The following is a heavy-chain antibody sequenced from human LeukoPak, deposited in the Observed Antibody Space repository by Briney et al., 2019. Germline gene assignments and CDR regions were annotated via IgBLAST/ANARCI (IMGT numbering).Heavy chain of an antibody. D-gene: IGHD2-21*01. Sequence: PSETLSLTCTVSGGSISSYYWNWIRQPPGKGLEWIGYISYSGTTNYNPSLKSRVTISVDTSKKQFSLKLTSATAADTAVYYCARHGVNQNYDYWGRGTLVAVSS. V-gene: IGHV4-59*01. CDR3: ARHGVNQNYDY. CDR1: GGSISSYY. CDR2: ISYSGTT. J-gene: IGHJ4*02.